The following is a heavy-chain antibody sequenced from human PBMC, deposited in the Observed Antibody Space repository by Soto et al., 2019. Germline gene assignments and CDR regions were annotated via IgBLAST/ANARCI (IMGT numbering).Heavy chain of an antibody. V-gene: IGHV5-51*01. J-gene: IGHJ3*02. CDR1: GYSFTSYW. CDR3: ARLGGYNYGDDAFDI. Sequence: GESLKISCKGSGYSFTSYWIGWVRQMPGKGLEWMGIIYPGDSDTRYSPSFQGQVTISADKSISTAYLQWSSLKASDTAMYYCARLGGYNYGDDAFDIWGHGTMVTVSS. CDR2: IYPGDSDT. D-gene: IGHD5-18*01.